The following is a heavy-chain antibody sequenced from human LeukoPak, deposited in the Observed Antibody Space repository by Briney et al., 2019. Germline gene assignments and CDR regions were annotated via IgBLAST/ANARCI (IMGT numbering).Heavy chain of an antibody. CDR3: AKDLREYTSSPRNAFHI. CDR2: ISFHGTDT. J-gene: IGHJ3*02. V-gene: IGHV3-30*04. D-gene: IGHD6-6*01. CDR1: GFTFISYA. Sequence: GGSLRLSCAASGFTFISYAIHWVRQAPGKGLEWVAVISFHGTDTFYADSVKGRFTISRDNSKNTLYLLLNSLRAEDTAVYYCAKDLREYTSSPRNAFHIWGQGTMVTVSS.